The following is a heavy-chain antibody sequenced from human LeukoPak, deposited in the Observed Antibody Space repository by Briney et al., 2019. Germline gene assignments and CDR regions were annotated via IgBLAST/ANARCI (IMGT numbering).Heavy chain of an antibody. J-gene: IGHJ4*02. V-gene: IGHV3-7*03. Sequence: GGSLRLSCAASEFTFSSHWMSWVRQVAGKGLEWVANIREDGSEKYYVDSVKGRFTISRDNAKNSLFLQMYSLRAEDTAVYYCARDSRYSRGVGDFDYWGQGTLVIVSS. CDR1: EFTFSSHW. CDR3: ARDSRYSRGVGDFDY. D-gene: IGHD5-18*01. CDR2: IREDGSEK.